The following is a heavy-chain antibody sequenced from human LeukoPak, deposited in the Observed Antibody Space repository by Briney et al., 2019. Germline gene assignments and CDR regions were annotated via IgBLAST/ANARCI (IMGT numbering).Heavy chain of an antibody. D-gene: IGHD3-10*01. Sequence: PSETLSLTCTVSGGSISSSSYYWGWIRQPPGKGLEWIGSIYYSGSTYYNPSLKSRVTISVDTSKNQFSLKLSSVTAADTAVYYCARQKPITMVRGVTFFFDYWGQGTLVTVSS. V-gene: IGHV4-39*07. J-gene: IGHJ4*02. CDR3: ARQKPITMVRGVTFFFDY. CDR2: IYYSGST. CDR1: GGSISSSSYY.